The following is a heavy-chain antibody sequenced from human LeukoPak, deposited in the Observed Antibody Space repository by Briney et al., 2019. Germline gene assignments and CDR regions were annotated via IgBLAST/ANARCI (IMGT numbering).Heavy chain of an antibody. CDR1: GGSIGSGGYS. Sequence: SQTLSLTCAVSGGSIGSGGYSWSWIRQPPGKGLEWIGYIYHSGSTYYNPSLKSRVTISVDRSKNQFSLKLSSVTAADTAVYYCTGGGWSTDAFDIWGQGTMVTVSS. CDR3: TGGGWSTDAFDI. J-gene: IGHJ3*02. CDR2: IYHSGST. V-gene: IGHV4-30-2*01. D-gene: IGHD6-19*01.